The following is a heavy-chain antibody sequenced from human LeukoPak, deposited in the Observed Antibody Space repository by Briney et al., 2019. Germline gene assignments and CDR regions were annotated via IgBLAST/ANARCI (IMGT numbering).Heavy chain of an antibody. CDR3: ARDNNAAFDI. J-gene: IGHJ3*02. CDR2: IKPDGSEQ. Sequence: GGSLRLSCTASGFTFSIYWMSWVRQAPGKGLDWVANIKPDGSEQYYVASVRGRFTVSRDNAKNSLYLQMNSLSAEDTAVYYCARDNNAAFDIWGLGTMVTVSS. V-gene: IGHV3-7*04. D-gene: IGHD2-2*01. CDR1: GFTFSIYW.